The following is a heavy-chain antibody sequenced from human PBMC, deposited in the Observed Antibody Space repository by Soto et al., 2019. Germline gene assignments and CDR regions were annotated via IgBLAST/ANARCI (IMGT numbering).Heavy chain of an antibody. J-gene: IGHJ6*02. CDR1: GFTFDDYA. Sequence: EVQLVESGGGLVQPGRSLRLSCAASGFTFDDYAMHWVRQAPGKGLEWVSGISWNSGSIGYADSVKGRFTISRDNAKNSLYLQMNSLRADDTAVYYCAKWGGYYPYYYEMDVWGQGTTVTVSS. V-gene: IGHV3-9*01. CDR2: ISWNSGSI. CDR3: AKWGGYYPYYYEMDV. D-gene: IGHD1-26*01.